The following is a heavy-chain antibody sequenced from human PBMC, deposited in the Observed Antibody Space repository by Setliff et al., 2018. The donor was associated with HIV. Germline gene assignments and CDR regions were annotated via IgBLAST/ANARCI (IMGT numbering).Heavy chain of an antibody. CDR1: GGSLSSGLQS. CDR2: ISYSGHT. Sequence: SETLSLTCNVSGGSLSSGLQSWGWVRQSPGKGLEWIGTISYSGHTYYNPSLKSRVTISVDTSKSQFSLNLNSMTAADTAIYYCARRGSSWYSHWFDLWGQGTLVTVSS. J-gene: IGHJ5*02. D-gene: IGHD6-13*01. CDR3: ARRGSSWYSHWFDL. V-gene: IGHV4-39*01.